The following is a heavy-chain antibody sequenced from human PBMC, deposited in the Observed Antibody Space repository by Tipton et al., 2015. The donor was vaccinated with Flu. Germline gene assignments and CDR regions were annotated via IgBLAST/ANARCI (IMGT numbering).Heavy chain of an antibody. CDR3: ARSTYYYGSGSSDY. CDR1: DYSISSGYY. Sequence: GLVKPSETLSLICAVSDYSISSGYYWGWNRQPPGKGLEWIGCISHNGRTYYNPSLKSRFTISVDTAKNQFSQRLSSVTAADTAMYYCARSTYYYGSGSSDYWGQGTLVTVSS. V-gene: IGHV4-38-2*01. J-gene: IGHJ4*02. CDR2: ISHNGRT. D-gene: IGHD3-10*01.